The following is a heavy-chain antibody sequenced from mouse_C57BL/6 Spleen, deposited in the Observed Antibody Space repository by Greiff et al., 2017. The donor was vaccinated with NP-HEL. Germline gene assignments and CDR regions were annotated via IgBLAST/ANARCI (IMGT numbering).Heavy chain of an antibody. CDR1: GYTFTDYY. V-gene: IGHV1-26*01. J-gene: IGHJ2*01. D-gene: IGHD2-4*01. CDR3: ARGTNYDYYFDY. CDR2: INPNNGGT. Sequence: VQLQQSGPELVKPGASVKISCKASGYTFTDYYMNWVKQSHGKSLEWIGDINPNNGGTSYNQKFKGKATLTVDKSSSTAYMELRSLTSEDSAVYYCARGTNYDYYFDYWGQGTTLTVSS.